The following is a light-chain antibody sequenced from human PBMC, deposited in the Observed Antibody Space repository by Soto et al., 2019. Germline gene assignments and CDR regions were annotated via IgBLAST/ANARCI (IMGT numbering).Light chain of an antibody. CDR1: RSNIXXXX. CDR2: AND. CDR3: AVWDDNLKGL. V-gene: IGLV1-44*01. Sequence: QSVLTQPPSMSGTPGQRXXXSCSGSRSNIXXXXVTWYQQVPXTAPRLLIYANDQRPSGVSDRFSGSKSATSASLAISGLQSEDEADYYCAVWDDNLKGLFGGGTQLTVL. J-gene: IGLJ2*01.